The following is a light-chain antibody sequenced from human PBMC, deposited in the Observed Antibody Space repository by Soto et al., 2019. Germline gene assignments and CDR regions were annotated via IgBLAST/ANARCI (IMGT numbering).Light chain of an antibody. V-gene: IGKV1-5*03. CDR1: QTISTW. CDR3: QQYNTFSPWT. Sequence: DIQMTQSPSTLSASVGDGVTITCRTSQTISTWLAWYQQKPGKAPKLLIYRASSLESGVPSRFSGSGSGTEFALTISSLQPDDIATYYCQQYNTFSPWTFGQGTKVDI. J-gene: IGKJ1*01. CDR2: RAS.